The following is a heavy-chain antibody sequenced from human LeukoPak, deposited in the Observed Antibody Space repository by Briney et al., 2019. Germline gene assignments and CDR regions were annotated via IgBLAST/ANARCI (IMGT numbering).Heavy chain of an antibody. Sequence: GAAVTDSFKASGGTFSRYAISWVRQASGQGLDWMGGIIPIFGTANYAQKFKGRVTITPDESTSTAYMELSSLRSEDTGVYYCARGNGRLFWSGYHTHYYYRDVWGKGTTVTVSS. CDR1: GGTFSRYA. V-gene: IGHV1-69*13. J-gene: IGHJ6*03. D-gene: IGHD3-3*01. CDR2: IIPIFGTA. CDR3: ARGNGRLFWSGYHTHYYYRDV.